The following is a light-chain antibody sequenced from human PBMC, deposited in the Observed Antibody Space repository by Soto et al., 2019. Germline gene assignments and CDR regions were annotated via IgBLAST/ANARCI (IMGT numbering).Light chain of an antibody. CDR2: GAS. V-gene: IGKV3-20*01. Sequence: EIVLTQSPGTLSLSPGERATLSCRASQSVNSTSLAWYQQKPGQAPRLLIHGASSRATGIPDRFSGSGSGTDFTIPISRLEPEDFAVYFCQRYYDSLWTFGQGTKVEIK. CDR3: QRYYDSLWT. CDR1: QSVNSTS. J-gene: IGKJ1*01.